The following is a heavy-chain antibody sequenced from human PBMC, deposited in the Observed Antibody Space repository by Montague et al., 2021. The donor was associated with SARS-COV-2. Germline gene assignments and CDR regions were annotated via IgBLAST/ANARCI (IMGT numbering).Heavy chain of an antibody. CDR2: ISFSGDST. CDR1: GFTFSSYA. J-gene: IGHJ3*02. D-gene: IGHD3-10*01. V-gene: IGHV3-23*01. Sequence: SLRLSCAASGFTFSSYAMSWVRQAPGEGLEWVSGISFSGDSTYYADSVKGRFTISRDNSKNTLYLQMNSLRAEDTAVYYCAKAITYYHRYGYAFHIWGQGTMVTVSS. CDR3: AKAITYYHRYGYAFHI.